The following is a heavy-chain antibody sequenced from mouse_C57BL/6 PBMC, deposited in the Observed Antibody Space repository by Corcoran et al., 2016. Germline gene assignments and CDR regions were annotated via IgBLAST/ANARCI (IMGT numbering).Heavy chain of an antibody. CDR1: GYTFTGYW. CDR2: ILPGSGST. CDR3: ARGGGTVVARDYFDY. D-gene: IGHD1-1*01. V-gene: IGHV1-9*01. Sequence: QVQLQQSGAELMKPGASVKLSCKATGYTFTGYWIEWVKQRPGHGLEWIGEILPGSGSTNYNEKFKGKATFTADTSSNTAYMKLSSLITEDSAIYYCARGGGTVVARDYFDYWGQGTTLTVSS. J-gene: IGHJ2*01.